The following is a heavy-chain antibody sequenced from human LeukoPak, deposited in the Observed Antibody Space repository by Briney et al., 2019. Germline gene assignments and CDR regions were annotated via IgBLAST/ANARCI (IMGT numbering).Heavy chain of an antibody. Sequence: SETLSLTCTVSGDSINDNHWSWIRQPPGKRLGWIGYIYYSGSTNYNPSLQSRVTISVDRSKNQFSLKLSSVTAADTAIYYCAKAGPSGNYKYYLDFWGQGTLVTVSS. D-gene: IGHD3-3*01. V-gene: IGHV4-59*08. J-gene: IGHJ4*02. CDR3: AKAGPSGNYKYYLDF. CDR2: IYYSGST. CDR1: GDSINDNH.